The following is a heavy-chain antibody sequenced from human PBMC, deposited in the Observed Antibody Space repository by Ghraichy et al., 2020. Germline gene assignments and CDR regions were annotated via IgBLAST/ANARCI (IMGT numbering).Heavy chain of an antibody. CDR3: ARWRGGPGAPQEVVVKGQLLYRFAFDI. CDR1: GGSFSGYY. D-gene: IGHD2-2*02. CDR2: INHSGST. Sequence: SETLSLTCAVYGGSFSGYYWSWIRQPPGKGLEWIGEINHSGSTNYNPSLKSRVTISVDTSKNQFSLKLSSVTAADTAVYYCARWRGGPGAPQEVVVKGQLLYRFAFDIWGQGTMVTVSS. J-gene: IGHJ3*02. V-gene: IGHV4-34*01.